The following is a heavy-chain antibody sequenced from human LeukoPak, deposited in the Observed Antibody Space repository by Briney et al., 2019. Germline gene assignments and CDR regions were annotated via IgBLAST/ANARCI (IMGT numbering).Heavy chain of an antibody. CDR3: ASLLSGSYARYDY. D-gene: IGHD1-26*01. Sequence: GESLQISCKGPGYSFTSYWIGWVRQMPGKGLGWMGIIYPGDSDTRYSPSFQGQVTISADKSISTAYLQWSSLKASDTAMYYCASLLSGSYARYDYWGQGTLVTVSS. CDR1: GYSFTSYW. CDR2: IYPGDSDT. V-gene: IGHV5-51*01. J-gene: IGHJ4*02.